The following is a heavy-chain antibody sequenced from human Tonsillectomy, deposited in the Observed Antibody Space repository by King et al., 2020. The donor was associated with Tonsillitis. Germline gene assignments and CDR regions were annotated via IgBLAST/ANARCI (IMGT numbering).Heavy chain of an antibody. CDR3: ARHLIGAHVVEY. CDR2: IKDDGSDQ. Sequence: VQLVESGGGLVQPGGSLRLSCAASGFTFSGYWMTWVRQAPGKGLEWVAMIKDDGSDQYYVDSVKGRLTISRDNARNSLYLRMDSLRAEDTAVYYCARHLIGAHVVEYWGQGTLVTVSS. J-gene: IGHJ4*02. D-gene: IGHD3-3*01. CDR1: GFTFSGYW. V-gene: IGHV3-7*01.